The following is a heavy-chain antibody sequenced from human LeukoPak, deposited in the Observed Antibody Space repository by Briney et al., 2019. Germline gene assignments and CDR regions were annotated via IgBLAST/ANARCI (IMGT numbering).Heavy chain of an antibody. J-gene: IGHJ4*02. Sequence: SVKVSCKASGGTFSSYAISWVRQAPGQGLEWMGRIIPILGIANYAQKFQGRVTITADKSTSTAYMELSSLRSEDTAVYYCARYSDGGSSDYFDYWGQGTLVTVSS. CDR1: GGTFSSYA. CDR3: ARYSDGGSSDYFDY. D-gene: IGHD4-23*01. CDR2: IIPILGIA. V-gene: IGHV1-69*04.